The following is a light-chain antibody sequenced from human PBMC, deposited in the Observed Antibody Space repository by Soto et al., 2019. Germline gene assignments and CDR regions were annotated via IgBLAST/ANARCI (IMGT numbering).Light chain of an antibody. CDR3: QHSNTWPWT. V-gene: IGKV3-15*01. CDR2: GAS. J-gene: IGKJ1*01. CDR1: HSVSSS. Sequence: EVVMTQSPATLSVSPGERATLSCRASHSVSSSLAWYQQKPGQAPRLLISGASTRAAGIPARFSGSGSGTEFTLTISSRQSEDFAVYYCQHSNTWPWTFGQGTKVEVK.